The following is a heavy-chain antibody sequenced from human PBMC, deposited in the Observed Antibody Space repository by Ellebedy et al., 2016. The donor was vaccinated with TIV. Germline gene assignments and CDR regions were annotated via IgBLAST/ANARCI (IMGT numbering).Heavy chain of an antibody. V-gene: IGHV3-21*01. D-gene: IGHD6-19*01. CDR1: GFTFSSYS. CDR2: ISSSSSYI. J-gene: IGHJ4*02. CDR3: ASHPPSSGWYHDY. Sequence: GGSLRLSCAASGFTFSSYSMNWVRQAPGKGLEWVSSISSSSSYIYYADSVKGRFTISRDNAKTSLYLQMNSLRAEDTAVYYCASHPPSSGWYHDYWGQGTLVTVSS.